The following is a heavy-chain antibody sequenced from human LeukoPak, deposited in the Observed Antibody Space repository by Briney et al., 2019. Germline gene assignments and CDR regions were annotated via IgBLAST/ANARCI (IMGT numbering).Heavy chain of an antibody. J-gene: IGHJ4*02. Sequence: ASVKVSCKASGYTFTSCGISWVRQAPGQGLEWMGWISAYNGNTNYAQKFQGRVTITADESTSTAYMELSSLRSEDTAVYYCARHMVRGVMRGSNLDYWGQGTLVTVSS. CDR1: GYTFTSCG. CDR3: ARHMVRGVMRGSNLDY. D-gene: IGHD3-10*01. CDR2: ISAYNGNT. V-gene: IGHV1-18*01.